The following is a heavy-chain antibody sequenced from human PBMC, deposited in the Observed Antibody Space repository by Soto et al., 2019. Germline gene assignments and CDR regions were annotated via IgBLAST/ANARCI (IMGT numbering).Heavy chain of an antibody. D-gene: IGHD1-1*01. J-gene: IGHJ4*02. V-gene: IGHV4-30-4*08. Sequence: LRLSCGASGFTVSNYYMTWVRQSPDKGLEWIGHIYNGGTTYNNPSLTGRVIISVDTSNNQFSLKLSSVSAADTAVYYCARGTSGDKVDYWGQGTLVTV. CDR2: IYNGGTT. CDR3: ARGTSGDKVDY. CDR1: GFTVSNYY.